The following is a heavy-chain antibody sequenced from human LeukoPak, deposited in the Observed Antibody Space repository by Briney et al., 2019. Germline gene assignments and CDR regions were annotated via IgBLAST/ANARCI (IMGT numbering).Heavy chain of an antibody. V-gene: IGHV4-34*01. CDR3: ARGAVNITIFGVVIIPEYCFDY. Sequence: SETLSLTCAVYGGSFSGYYWSWIRQPPGKGLEWIGEINHSGSTNYNPSLKSRVTISVDTSKNQFSLKLSSVTAADTAVYYCARGAVNITIFGVVIIPEYCFDYWGQGTLVTVSS. CDR1: GGSFSGYY. J-gene: IGHJ4*02. D-gene: IGHD3-3*01. CDR2: INHSGST.